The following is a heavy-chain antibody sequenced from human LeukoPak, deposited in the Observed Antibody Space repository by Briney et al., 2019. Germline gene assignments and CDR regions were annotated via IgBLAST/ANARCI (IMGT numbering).Heavy chain of an antibody. V-gene: IGHV1-69*04. CDR1: GGTFSSYA. J-gene: IGHJ4*02. CDR2: IIPILGIA. CDR3: AGVLHYYDSSGYPN. Sequence: SVKVSCKASGGTFSSYAISWVRQAPGQGLEWMGRIIPILGIANYAQKFQGRVTIAADKSTSTAYMELSSLRSEDTAVYYCAGVLHYYDSSGYPNWGQGTLVTVFS. D-gene: IGHD3-22*01.